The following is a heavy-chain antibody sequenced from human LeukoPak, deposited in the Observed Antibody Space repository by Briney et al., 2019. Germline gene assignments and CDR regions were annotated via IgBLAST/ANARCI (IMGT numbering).Heavy chain of an antibody. D-gene: IGHD3-22*01. CDR2: MNPNSGNT. J-gene: IGHJ3*02. Sequence: ASVKVSCKASGYTFTSYDINWVRQATGQGLEWMGWMNPNSGNTGYAQKFQGRVTMTRNTSISTAYMELSSLRSEDTAVYYCTRDFMAVYDSSGSGCDIWGQGTMVTVSS. V-gene: IGHV1-8*01. CDR1: GYTFTSYD. CDR3: TRDFMAVYDSSGSGCDI.